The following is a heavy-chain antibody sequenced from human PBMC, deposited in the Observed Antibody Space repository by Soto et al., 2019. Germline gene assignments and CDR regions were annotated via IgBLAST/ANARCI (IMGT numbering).Heavy chain of an antibody. CDR1: GFTFSSYA. CDR3: ARVKLDVLRFLEWLSDFDY. V-gene: IGHV3-30*01. J-gene: IGHJ4*02. D-gene: IGHD3-3*01. Sequence: QVQLVESGGGVVQPGRSLRLSCAASGFTFSSYAMHWVRQAPGKGLEWVAVISYDGSNKYYADSVKGRFTISRDNSKNTLDLQMNSLRAEDTAVYYCARVKLDVLRFLEWLSDFDYWGQGTLVTVSS. CDR2: ISYDGSNK.